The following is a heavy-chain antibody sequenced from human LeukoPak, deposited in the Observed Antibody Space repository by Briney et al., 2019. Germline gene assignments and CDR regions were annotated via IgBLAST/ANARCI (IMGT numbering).Heavy chain of an antibody. J-gene: IGHJ4*02. V-gene: IGHV3-30*02. CDR2: IRYDGSNK. CDR3: AKDLKRGDSTSARRGYSYGGIDY. CDR1: GFTFSSYG. Sequence: PGGSLRLSCAASGFTFSSYGMHWVRQAPGKGLEWVAFIRYDGSNKYYADSVKGRFTISRDNSKNTLYLQMSSLRAEDTAMYYCAKDLKRGDSTSARRGYSYGGIDYWGQGTLVTVSS. D-gene: IGHD5-18*01.